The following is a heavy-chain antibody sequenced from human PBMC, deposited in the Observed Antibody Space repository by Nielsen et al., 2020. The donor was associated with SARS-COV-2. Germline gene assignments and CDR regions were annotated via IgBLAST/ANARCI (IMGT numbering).Heavy chain of an antibody. CDR3: AREVAAAGDYGMDV. CDR1: GFTLSSYA. CDR2: ISYDGSNK. Sequence: GGSLRLSCAASGFTLSSYAMHWVRQAPGKGLEWVAVISYDGSNKYYADSVKGRFTISRDNSKNTLYLQMNSLRAEDTAVYYCAREVAAAGDYGMDVWGQGTTVTVSS. V-gene: IGHV3-30*04. D-gene: IGHD6-13*01. J-gene: IGHJ6*02.